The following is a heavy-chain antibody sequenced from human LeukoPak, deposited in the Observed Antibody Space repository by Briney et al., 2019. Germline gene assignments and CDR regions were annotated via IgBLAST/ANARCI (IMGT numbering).Heavy chain of an antibody. J-gene: IGHJ6*04. CDR3: AELGITMIGGV. V-gene: IGHV3-7*01. CDR2: IRDDGSAK. D-gene: IGHD3-10*02. CDR1: GFTFNNYW. Sequence: GGSLRLSCAVSGFTFNNYWMTWVRQPPGKGLEWVASIRDDGSAKYYMDSVKGRFSISRDNAKNSLYLQMNSLRAEDTAVYYCAELGITMIGGVWGKGTTVTISS.